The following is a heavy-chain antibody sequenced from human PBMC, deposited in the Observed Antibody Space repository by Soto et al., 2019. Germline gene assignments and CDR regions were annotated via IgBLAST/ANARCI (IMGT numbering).Heavy chain of an antibody. CDR1: GGSIGDLGGC. V-gene: IGHV4-39*01. J-gene: IGHJ5*02. Sequence: VSGGSIGDLGGCRVWIRKPPGKGLEWIGSIYYSGSTYYNPSLKSRVTISVDTSKNQFSLKLSSVTAADTAVYYCARGPDIVVAVAAPYFDPWGQGTLVTVSS. CDR3: ARGPDIVVAVAAPYFDP. D-gene: IGHD2-15*01. CDR2: IYYSGST.